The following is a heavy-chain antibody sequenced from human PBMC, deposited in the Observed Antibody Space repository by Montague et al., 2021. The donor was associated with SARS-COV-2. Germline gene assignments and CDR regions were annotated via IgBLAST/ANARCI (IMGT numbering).Heavy chain of an antibody. D-gene: IGHD6-13*01. CDR1: GGSINSYY. CDR2: IYSSGSA. Sequence: SETLSLTCTVSGGSINSYYWHWLRQSPAKGLEWIGRIYSSGSANYNPSLKSRVTMSVDTSQNQFSLKLNSLTAADTAVYYCARGDQTKSGSWYFFDTWGQGALVTVSS. J-gene: IGHJ4*02. V-gene: IGHV4-4*07. CDR3: ARGDQTKSGSWYFFDT.